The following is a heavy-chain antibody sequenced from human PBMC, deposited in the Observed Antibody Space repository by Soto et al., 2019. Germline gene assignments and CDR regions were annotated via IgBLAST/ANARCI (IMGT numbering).Heavy chain of an antibody. CDR1: GYTFTGYY. D-gene: IGHD3-3*01. CDR2: INPNSGGT. CDR3: ARDQGDYDFWSGYSLSRYYFDY. V-gene: IGHV1-2*02. J-gene: IGHJ4*02. Sequence: GASVKVSCKASGYTFTGYYMHWVRQAPGQGLEWMGWINPNSGGTNYAQKFQGRVTMTMNTSISTAYMELSRLRSDDTAVYYCARDQGDYDFWSGYSLSRYYFDYWGQGTLVTVSS.